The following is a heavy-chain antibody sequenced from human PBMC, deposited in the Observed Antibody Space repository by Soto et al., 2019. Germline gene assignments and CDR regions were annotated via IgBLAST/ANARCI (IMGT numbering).Heavy chain of an antibody. CDR2: ISSSSSYI. CDR1: GFTFSSYS. V-gene: IGHV3-21*01. CDR3: ASFYSWPNYYYYGMDV. Sequence: EVPLVESGGGLVKPGGSLRLSCAASGFTFSSYSMNWVRQAPGKGLEWVSSISSSSSYIYYADSVKGRFTISRDNAKNSLYLQMNSLRAEDTAVYYCASFYSWPNYYYYGMDVWGQGTTVTVSS. D-gene: IGHD2-15*01. J-gene: IGHJ6*02.